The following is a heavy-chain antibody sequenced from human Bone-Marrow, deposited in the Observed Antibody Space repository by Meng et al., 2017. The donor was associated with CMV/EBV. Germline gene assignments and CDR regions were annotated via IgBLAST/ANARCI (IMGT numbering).Heavy chain of an antibody. D-gene: IGHD3-10*01. J-gene: IGHJ6*02. V-gene: IGHV4-59*01. Sequence: SETLSLTCTVSGGSISSYYWSWIRQPPGKGLEWIGYIYYSGSTNYNPSLKSRVTISVDTFKNQFSLKLSSVTAADTAVYYCARLWFGGTMDVWGQGTTVTVSS. CDR3: ARLWFGGTMDV. CDR1: GGSISSYY. CDR2: IYYSGST.